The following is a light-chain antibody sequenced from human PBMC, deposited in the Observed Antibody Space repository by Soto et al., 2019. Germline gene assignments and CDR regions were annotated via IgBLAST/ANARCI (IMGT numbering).Light chain of an antibody. CDR1: QNIDTY. J-gene: IGKJ2*01. CDR2: AAS. V-gene: IGKV1-39*01. Sequence: DIQMTQSPSSLSASVGDRVTITCRAGQNIDTYLNWYQQKPGKAPKLLIYAASNLQSGVPSRFSGSGSGTDFTLTISSLQPGDSATYFCQQSYSTPPEYTFGQGTKLEIK. CDR3: QQSYSTPPEYT.